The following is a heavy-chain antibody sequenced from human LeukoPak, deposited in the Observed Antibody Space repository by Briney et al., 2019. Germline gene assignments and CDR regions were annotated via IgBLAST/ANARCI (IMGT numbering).Heavy chain of an antibody. V-gene: IGHV4-39*07. CDR3: AKERPPSPVAHDAFDI. Sequence: SETLSLTCTVSGGSISSSSYYWGWIRQPPGKGLEWIGSIYYSGSTYYNPSLKSRVTISVDTSKNRFSLKLSSVTAADTAVYYCAKERPPSPVAHDAFDIWGQGTMVTVSS. J-gene: IGHJ3*02. CDR1: GGSISSSSYY. CDR2: IYYSGST. D-gene: IGHD1-26*01.